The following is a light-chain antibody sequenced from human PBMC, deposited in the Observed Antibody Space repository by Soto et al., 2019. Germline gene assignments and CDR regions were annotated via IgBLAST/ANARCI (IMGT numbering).Light chain of an antibody. Sequence: QSVLTQPRSVSGSPGQSVTISCTGTSSDVGGYNYVSWYQQHPGKAPKLMIYDVSKRPSGVTDRFSGSKSGNTASLTISGLQAEDEDDYYCCSYAGSVVFGGGTKLTVL. CDR3: CSYAGSVV. V-gene: IGLV2-11*01. CDR1: SSDVGGYNY. CDR2: DVS. J-gene: IGLJ2*01.